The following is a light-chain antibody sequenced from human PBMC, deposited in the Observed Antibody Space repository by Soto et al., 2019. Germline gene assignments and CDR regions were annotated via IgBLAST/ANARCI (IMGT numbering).Light chain of an antibody. J-gene: IGKJ1*01. V-gene: IGKV3-15*01. CDR1: QSVSSN. Sequence: EIVMTQSPATLSVSPGERATLSCRASQSVSSNLAWYQQKPGQAPRLLIYGASTRATGIPARFSGSGSGTESTLTISSLQSEDFAVYYCQQYNNWPQPFGQGTKGKSN. CDR3: QQYNNWPQP. CDR2: GAS.